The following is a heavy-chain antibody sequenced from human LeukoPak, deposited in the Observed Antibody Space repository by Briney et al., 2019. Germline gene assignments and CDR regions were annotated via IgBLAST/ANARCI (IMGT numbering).Heavy chain of an antibody. Sequence: SETLSLTCTVSGGSINSYYWSWIRQPPGKGLEWIGYIYYSGSTNYNPSLKSRVTISVDTSKNQFSLKLSSVTAADTAVYYCARDTSGYYYMDVWGKGTTVTVSS. CDR3: ARDTSGYYYMDV. CDR1: GGSINSYY. V-gene: IGHV4-59*12. CDR2: IYYSGST. J-gene: IGHJ6*03. D-gene: IGHD3-3*01.